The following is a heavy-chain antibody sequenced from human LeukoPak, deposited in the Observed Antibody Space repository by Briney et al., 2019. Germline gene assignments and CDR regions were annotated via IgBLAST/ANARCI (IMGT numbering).Heavy chain of an antibody. CDR2: INAGNGNT. CDR1: GYTFASYA. Sequence: GASVKVSCKASGYTFASYAMHWVRQAPGQRLEWMGWINAGNGNTKYSQKFQGRVTITRDTSASTAYMELSSLRSEDTAVYYCARDKSGWLHQGFDYWGQGTLVTVSS. CDR3: ARDKSGWLHQGFDY. D-gene: IGHD5-24*01. J-gene: IGHJ4*02. V-gene: IGHV1-3*01.